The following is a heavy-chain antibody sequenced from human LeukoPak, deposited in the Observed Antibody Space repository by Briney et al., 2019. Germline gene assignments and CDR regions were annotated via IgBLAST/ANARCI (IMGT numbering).Heavy chain of an antibody. J-gene: IGHJ4*02. Sequence: GGSLRLSCAASGFTFSSYAMSWVRQAPGKGLEWVSAISGSGGSTYYADSVKGRFTISRDNSKNTLYLQMNGLRAEDTAVYFCAKSRSGSANWALQIFDNWGQGTLVTVSS. CDR2: ISGSGGST. CDR3: AKSRSGSANWALQIFDN. D-gene: IGHD1-1*01. V-gene: IGHV3-23*01. CDR1: GFTFSSYA.